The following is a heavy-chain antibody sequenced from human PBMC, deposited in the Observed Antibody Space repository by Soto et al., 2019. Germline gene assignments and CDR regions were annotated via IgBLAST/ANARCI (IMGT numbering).Heavy chain of an antibody. CDR2: IIPILGIA. D-gene: IGHD3-10*01. CDR3: ASDRDYYGSGSYSCYY. V-gene: IGHV1-69*02. CDR1: GCTFSSYT. J-gene: IGHJ4*02. Sequence: QVQLVQSGAEVKKPGASVKVSCKASGCTFSSYTISWVRQAPGQGLEWMGRIIPILGIANYAQKFQGRVTITADKSTSTAYMELSSLRYEDTAVYYCASDRDYYGSGSYSCYYWGQGNLVNVSS.